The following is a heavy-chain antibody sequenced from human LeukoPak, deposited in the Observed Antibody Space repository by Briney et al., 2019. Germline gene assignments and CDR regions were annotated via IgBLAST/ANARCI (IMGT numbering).Heavy chain of an antibody. CDR3: GKHDSASEY. V-gene: IGHV3-30*02. J-gene: IGHJ4*02. Sequence: PGGSLRLSCAGPGFIFITYAMHWFRQAPGKGLEWVAFIRSDESDRSYGGSVKGRFTISRDNSKNTLYLQMNTLRAEDTAVYYCGKHDSASEYWGQGTLVTVSS. D-gene: IGHD1-26*01. CDR2: IRSDESDR. CDR1: GFIFITYA.